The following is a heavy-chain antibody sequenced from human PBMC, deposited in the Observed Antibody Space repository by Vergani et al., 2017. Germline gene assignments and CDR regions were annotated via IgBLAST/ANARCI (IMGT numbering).Heavy chain of an antibody. J-gene: IGHJ4*02. CDR1: GYTFTSYD. V-gene: IGHV1-8*01. D-gene: IGHD3-3*01. Sequence: QVQLVQSGAEVKKPGASVKVSCKASGYTFTSYDINWVRQATGQGLEWMGWMNPNSGNTGYAQKFQGRVTMTRNTSISTAYMGLSSLRSEDTAVYYCARAPPHYDFWSGYSYYFDYWGQGTLVTVSS. CDR3: ARAPPHYDFWSGYSYYFDY. CDR2: MNPNSGNT.